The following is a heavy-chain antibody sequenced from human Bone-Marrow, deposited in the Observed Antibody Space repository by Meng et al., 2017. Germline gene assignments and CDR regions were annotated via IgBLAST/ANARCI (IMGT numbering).Heavy chain of an antibody. J-gene: IGHJ4*02. CDR2: IYYSGST. V-gene: IGHV4-59*01. D-gene: IGHD3-22*01. CDR3: ARVKHYSDSSGYYYEMDFDY. CDR1: GGSISSYY. Sequence: GSLRLSCTVSGGSISSYYWTWIRQPPGMGLEWIGYIYYSGSTNYNPSLKSRVTMSVDTSKNQFSLKLSPVTAADTAVYYCARVKHYSDSSGYYYEMDFDYWGQGTLVTVSS.